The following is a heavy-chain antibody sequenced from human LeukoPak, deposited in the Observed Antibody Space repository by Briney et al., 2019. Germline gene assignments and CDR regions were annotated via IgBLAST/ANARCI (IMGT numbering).Heavy chain of an antibody. CDR1: GYIIDTFY. D-gene: IGHD5-24*01. Sequence: ASVKVSCKASGYIIDTFYIDWVRQDPGQGLEWMGRINPSGGGTSYAQNFQDRVTMTSDTSTSTSTSTVYMELSSLRSEDTAVYYCARVSRDGYYRFDYWGQGTLVTVSS. J-gene: IGHJ4*02. CDR3: ARVSRDGYYRFDY. V-gene: IGHV1-46*02. CDR2: INPSGGGT.